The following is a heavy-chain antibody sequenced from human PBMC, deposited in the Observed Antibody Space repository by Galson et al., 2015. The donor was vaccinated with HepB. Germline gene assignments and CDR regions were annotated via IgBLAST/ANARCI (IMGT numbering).Heavy chain of an antibody. CDR3: AKESIAAAYDAFDI. V-gene: IGHV1-46*01. Sequence: SVKVSCKASGYTFTAYFMHWVRQAPGQGLEWMGIINPSGGSTRYAQKFQGRVTMTRDTSTSTVYMELSSLRSEDTAVYYCAKESIAAAYDAFDIWGQGTMVTVSS. D-gene: IGHD6-13*01. J-gene: IGHJ3*02. CDR2: INPSGGST. CDR1: GYTFTAYF.